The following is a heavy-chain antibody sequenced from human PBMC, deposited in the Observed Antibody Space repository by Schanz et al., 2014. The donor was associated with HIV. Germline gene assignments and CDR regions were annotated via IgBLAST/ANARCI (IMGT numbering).Heavy chain of an antibody. CDR2: ISGGST. CDR1: GFTFSNYA. CDR3: ARDVAGCSGTSCYSDAFDI. Sequence: EVQLLESGGGLVQPGGSLRLSCAASGFTFSNYAMTWVRQAPGKGLEWVSAISGGSTYYADSVKGRFTISRDNSKNTVFLQMNSLRAEDTAVYFCARDVAGCSGTSCYSDAFDIWGQGTMVTVSS. V-gene: IGHV3-23*01. D-gene: IGHD2-2*01. J-gene: IGHJ3*02.